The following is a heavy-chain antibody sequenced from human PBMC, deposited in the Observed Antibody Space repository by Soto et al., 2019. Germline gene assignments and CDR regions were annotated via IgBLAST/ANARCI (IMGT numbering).Heavy chain of an antibody. CDR3: ARDPHEFWTSYWFDP. J-gene: IGHJ5*02. Sequence: GASVKVSCKTSGYTFNTYGINWVRQAPGQGLELMGWISAYDGKTTYAEKFQGRVTLTTDTSTSTAYMELRSLRSVDTAIYYCARDPHEFWTSYWFDPWGQGTPVTVSS. CDR1: GYTFNTYG. CDR2: ISAYDGKT. V-gene: IGHV1-18*01. D-gene: IGHD3-3*01.